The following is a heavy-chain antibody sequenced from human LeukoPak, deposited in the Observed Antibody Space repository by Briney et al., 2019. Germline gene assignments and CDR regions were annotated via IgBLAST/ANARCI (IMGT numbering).Heavy chain of an antibody. CDR1: GYTFTDYY. CDR3: ARDQPGTGGAFDY. D-gene: IGHD1-26*01. Sequence: ASVKVSCKASGYTFTDYYIHWVRQAPGQGLEWMGWINPNSGGTNYAQRFQGRVTMTRDTSISTLYMELRSLRSDDTAVYYCARDQPGTGGAFDYWGQGTLVTVSS. V-gene: IGHV1-2*02. CDR2: INPNSGGT. J-gene: IGHJ4*02.